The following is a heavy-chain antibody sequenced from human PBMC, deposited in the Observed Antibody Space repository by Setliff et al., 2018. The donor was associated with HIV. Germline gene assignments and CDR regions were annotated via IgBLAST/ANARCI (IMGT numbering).Heavy chain of an antibody. CDR2: SYSYRGRR. CDR3: ARDRLTYYFDY. CDR1: GDSITSSTYY. J-gene: IGHJ4*02. V-gene: IGHV4-39*02. Sequence: SETLSLTCSVSGDSITSSTYYWGWIRQSPGKGLEWIGSSYSYRGRRYYNPSLKSRVTISVDRSKNQFSLELSSVTAADTAVYYCARDRLTYYFDYWGQGTLVTSPQ. D-gene: IGHD3-22*01.